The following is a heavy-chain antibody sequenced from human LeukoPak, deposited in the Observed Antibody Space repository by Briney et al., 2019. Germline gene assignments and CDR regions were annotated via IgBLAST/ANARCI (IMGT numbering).Heavy chain of an antibody. CDR2: IYTSGST. Sequence: SETLSLTCTVSGVSINSNYWSWIRQPAGKGLEWIGRIYTSGSTNYNPSLKSRVTMSVDTSKNQFSLKLISVTAADTAVYFCARDGFTGYHRYWGQGTLVTVSS. D-gene: IGHD2-2*03. J-gene: IGHJ4*02. V-gene: IGHV4-4*07. CDR1: GVSINSNY. CDR3: ARDGFTGYHRY.